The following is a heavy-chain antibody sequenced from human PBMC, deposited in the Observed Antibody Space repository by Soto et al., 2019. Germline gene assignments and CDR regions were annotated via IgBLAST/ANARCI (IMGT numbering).Heavy chain of an antibody. Sequence: QVQLQQWGAGLLKPSETLSLTCAVYGGSFSGYYWSWIRQPPGKGLEWIGEINHSGSINYNPSLKSRVTISVDTSKNQFSLKLSSVTAADTAVYYCARGLYGSGYDYWGQGTLVTVSS. V-gene: IGHV4-34*01. CDR1: GGSFSGYY. CDR2: INHSGSI. J-gene: IGHJ4*02. D-gene: IGHD3-10*01. CDR3: ARGLYGSGYDY.